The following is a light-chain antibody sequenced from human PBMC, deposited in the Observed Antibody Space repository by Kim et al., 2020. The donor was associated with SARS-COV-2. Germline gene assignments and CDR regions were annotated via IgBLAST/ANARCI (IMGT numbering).Light chain of an antibody. Sequence: GQRVTISCSGSRSNIGSNTVNWYQQLPGTAPKLLMYNNNQRPSGVPDRFSGSKSGTSASLAISGLQSEDEADYYCAAWDDSLNGSVFGTGTKVTVL. CDR3: AAWDDSLNGSV. CDR1: RSNIGSNT. V-gene: IGLV1-44*01. CDR2: NNN. J-gene: IGLJ1*01.